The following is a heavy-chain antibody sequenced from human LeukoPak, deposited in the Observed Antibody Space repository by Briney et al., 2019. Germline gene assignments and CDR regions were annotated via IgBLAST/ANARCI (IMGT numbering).Heavy chain of an antibody. CDR2: ISSSSTYI. D-gene: IGHD6-19*01. J-gene: IGHJ4*02. Sequence: GGSLRLSCAASGFTFSDYTMNWVRQAPGKGLEWVSSISSSSTYIYYADSVKGRFTISRDKAKNSLYLQMNSLRAEDTAVYYCARSSIAVTGTDYWGQGTQVTVSS. CDR1: GFTFSDYT. CDR3: ARSSIAVTGTDY. V-gene: IGHV3-21*01.